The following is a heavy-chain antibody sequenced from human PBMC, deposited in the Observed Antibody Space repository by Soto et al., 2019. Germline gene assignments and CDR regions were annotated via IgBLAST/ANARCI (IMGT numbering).Heavy chain of an antibody. CDR2: IWYDGSNK. D-gene: IGHD6-13*01. V-gene: IGHV3-33*01. CDR3: ARELMRAAAGTGGNEY. CDR1: AFTLSCYG. J-gene: IGHJ4*02. Sequence: LRLSCVASAFTLSCYGMHRLRPAPGMGVEWVAVIWYDGSNKYYANSVKGRFTISRDNSKNTLYLQMNSLRAEDTAVYYCARELMRAAAGTGGNEYWGQGTLVTGCS.